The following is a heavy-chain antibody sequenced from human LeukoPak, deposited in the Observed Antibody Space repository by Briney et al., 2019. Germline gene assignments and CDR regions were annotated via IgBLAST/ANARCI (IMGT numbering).Heavy chain of an antibody. V-gene: IGHV3-21*01. D-gene: IGHD7-27*01. J-gene: IGHJ4*02. CDR2: ISGSSTYI. CDR1: GFTFNSYS. Sequence: GGSLRLSCVASGFTFNSYSMNWVRQAPGKGLERVSYISGSSTYIYYVDSLKGRFTISRDNAKNSLYLQMNSLRVEDTAVYYCASTTGDRDYWGQGTLVNVSS. CDR3: ASTTGDRDY.